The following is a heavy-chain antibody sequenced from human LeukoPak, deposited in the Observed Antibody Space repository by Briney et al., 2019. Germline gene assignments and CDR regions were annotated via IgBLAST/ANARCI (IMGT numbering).Heavy chain of an antibody. CDR1: GGSISSTSYY. CDR2: IYTSGRT. V-gene: IGHV4-61*02. D-gene: IGHD1-26*01. Sequence: PSETLSLTCTVSGGSISSTSYYWTWIRQPAGKELEWIGRIYTSGRTNYNPSLRNRLTISIDTSKNQFSLKLSSVTAADTAVYYCARALVGAREVNYFDPWGQGTLVTVSS. CDR3: ARALVGAREVNYFDP. J-gene: IGHJ5*02.